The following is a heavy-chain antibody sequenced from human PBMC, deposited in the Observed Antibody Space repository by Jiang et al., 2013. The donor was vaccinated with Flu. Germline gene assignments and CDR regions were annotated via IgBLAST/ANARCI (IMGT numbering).Heavy chain of an antibody. CDR1: GYTFIGYY. Sequence: KVSCKASGYTFIGYYIYWVRQAPGQGLEWMGWINPNSGGTNYAQKFQGRVTMTRDTSISTAYMELSRLRSDDTAVYYCVRVYSSSSALDYWGQGTLVTVSS. J-gene: IGHJ4*02. CDR2: INPNSGGT. CDR3: VRVYSSSSALDY. V-gene: IGHV1-2*02. D-gene: IGHD6-6*01.